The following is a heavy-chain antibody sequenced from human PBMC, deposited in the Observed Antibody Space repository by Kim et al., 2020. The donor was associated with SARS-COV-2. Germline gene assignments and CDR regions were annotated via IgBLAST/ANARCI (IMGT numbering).Heavy chain of an antibody. V-gene: IGHV3-48*02. CDR3: ARDPGCSSTSCTR. D-gene: IGHD2-2*01. Sequence: YADSVKGRFTISRDNAKNSLYLQMNSLRDEDTAVYYCARDPGCSSTSCTRWGQGTLVTVSS. J-gene: IGHJ4*02.